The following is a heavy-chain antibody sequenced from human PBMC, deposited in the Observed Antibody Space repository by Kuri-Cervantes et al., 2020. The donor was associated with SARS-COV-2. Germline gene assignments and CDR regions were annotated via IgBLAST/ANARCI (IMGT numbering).Heavy chain of an antibody. CDR2: IYHSGST. J-gene: IGHJ6*02. V-gene: IGHV4-39*01. CDR1: GGSISSSSYY. Sequence: SETLSLTCTVSGGSISSSSYYWGWIRQPPGEGLEWIGSIYHSGSTYYNPSLKSRVTISVDTSKNQFSLKLSSVTAADTAVYYCARQRVELLWFGENLPLGMDVWGQGTTVTGSS. D-gene: IGHD3-10*01. CDR3: ARQRVELLWFGENLPLGMDV.